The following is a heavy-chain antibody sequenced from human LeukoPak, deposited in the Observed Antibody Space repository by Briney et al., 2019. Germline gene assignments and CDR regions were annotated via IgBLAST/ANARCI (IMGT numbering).Heavy chain of an antibody. D-gene: IGHD1-26*01. CDR2: SRNKANSYTT. CDR3: ARAQKGAPLDY. CDR1: GFTFSDHY. Sequence: PGGSLRLSCAASGFTFSDHYMDWVRQAPGKGLEWVGRSRNKANSYTTEYAASVKGRFTISRDDSKNSLYLQMNSLKTEDTAVYYCARAQKGAPLDYWGQGTLVTVSS. J-gene: IGHJ4*02. V-gene: IGHV3-72*01.